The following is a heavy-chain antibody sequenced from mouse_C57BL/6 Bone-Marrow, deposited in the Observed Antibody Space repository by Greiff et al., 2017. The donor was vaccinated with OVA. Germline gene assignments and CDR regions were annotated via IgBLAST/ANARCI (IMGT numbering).Heavy chain of an antibody. CDR1: GFTFSSYA. CDR2: ISDGGSYT. CDR3: ARENDGYYCDY. D-gene: IGHD2-3*01. J-gene: IGHJ2*01. Sequence: EVKVVESGGGLVKPGGSLKLSCAASGFTFSSYAMSWVRQTPEKRLEWVATISDGGSYTYYPDNVKGRFTISRDNAKNNLYLQMSHLKSEDTAMYYCARENDGYYCDYWGQGTTLTVSS. V-gene: IGHV5-4*01.